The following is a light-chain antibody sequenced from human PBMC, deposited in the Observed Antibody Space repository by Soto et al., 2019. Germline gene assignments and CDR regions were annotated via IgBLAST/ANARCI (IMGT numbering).Light chain of an antibody. V-gene: IGLV2-14*01. CDR1: SSDIGAYDY. Sequence: VLTQPASLSGSPGQSITISCTGTSSDIGAYDYVSWFQQHPGKAPKLMISEVNNRPSGVSNRFSGSKSGNTAYLTISGLQVEDEAEYYCSSYTSTSSYVFATGTKVTVL. CDR2: EVN. CDR3: SSYTSTSSYV. J-gene: IGLJ1*01.